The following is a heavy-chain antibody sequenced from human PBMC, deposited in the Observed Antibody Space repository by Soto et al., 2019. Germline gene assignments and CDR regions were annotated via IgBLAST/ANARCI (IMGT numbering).Heavy chain of an antibody. D-gene: IGHD2-2*02. J-gene: IGHJ5*01. V-gene: IGHV1-8*01. Sequence: QVQLVQSGAEVKTPGASVKVSCKASGYTFTKYDMNWVRQAPGQGLEWMGWMNPTSGNTGYAQKFQGRLTMTWDTAIGIAHMELSSLRNEDTDVYYCARSDGHTFNWLDSWGQGALVTV. CDR1: GYTFTKYD. CDR2: MNPTSGNT. CDR3: ARSDGHTFNWLDS.